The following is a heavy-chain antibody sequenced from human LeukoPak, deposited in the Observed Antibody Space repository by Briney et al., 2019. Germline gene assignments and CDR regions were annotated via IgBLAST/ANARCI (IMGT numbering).Heavy chain of an antibody. CDR2: ISGGGSAT. V-gene: IGHV3-23*01. Sequence: PGGSLRLSCAASGFTSSNYGLSWVRQAPGKGLEWVSAISGGGSATYYADSVKGRFTISRDNSKNTLFLQMNTLRADDTAVYYCAGGAGVYYYGMDVWGQGTSVTVSS. CDR3: AGGAGVYYYGMDV. CDR1: GFTSSNYG. J-gene: IGHJ6*02.